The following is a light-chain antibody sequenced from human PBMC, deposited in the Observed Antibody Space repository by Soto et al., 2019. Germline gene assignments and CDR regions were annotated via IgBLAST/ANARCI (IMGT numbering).Light chain of an antibody. CDR1: QSVSIY. Sequence: EIVMTQSPATLSVSPGERVTLCCRASQSVSIYLAWYQQRPGQAPRPLIYGASTRATGIPARFSASGSGTEFTLTINSLQSEDFAVYYCQQYNYWPLTFGGGTRVEI. CDR2: GAS. CDR3: QQYNYWPLT. V-gene: IGKV3-15*01. J-gene: IGKJ4*01.